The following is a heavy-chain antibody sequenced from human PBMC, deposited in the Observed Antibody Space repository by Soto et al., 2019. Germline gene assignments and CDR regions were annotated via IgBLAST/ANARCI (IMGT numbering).Heavy chain of an antibody. J-gene: IGHJ6*02. CDR2: IYYSGST. CDR1: GGSISSNSYY. CDR3: VCVFSGGYGYGFYYYGMDV. Sequence: ASETLSLTCTVSGGSISSNSYYWGWIRQPPGKGLEWIGNIYYSGSTYYKPSLKSRATISVDTSKNQFSLRLGSVTAADTAMYYCVCVFSGGYGYGFYYYGMDVWGQGTTVTVSS. V-gene: IGHV4-39*01. D-gene: IGHD5-18*01.